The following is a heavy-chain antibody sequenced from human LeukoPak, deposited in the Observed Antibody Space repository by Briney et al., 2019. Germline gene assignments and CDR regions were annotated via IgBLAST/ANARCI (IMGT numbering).Heavy chain of an antibody. D-gene: IGHD5-18*01. CDR1: GGSFSGYY. CDR3: ARGYSYGQRFDY. J-gene: IGHJ4*02. Sequence: SETLSLTCAVYGGSFSGYYWSLIRQPPGKGLEWIGEINHSGSTNYNPSLKSRVTISVDTSKNQFSLKLSSVTAADTAVYYCARGYSYGQRFDYWGQGTLVTVSS. CDR2: INHSGST. V-gene: IGHV4-34*01.